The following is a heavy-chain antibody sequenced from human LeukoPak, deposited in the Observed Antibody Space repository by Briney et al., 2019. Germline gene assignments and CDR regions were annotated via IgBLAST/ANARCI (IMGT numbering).Heavy chain of an antibody. CDR3: ASGRGAAAGYWYFDL. D-gene: IGHD6-13*01. CDR1: GYTFTSYD. V-gene: IGHV1-8*01. CDR2: MNPNSGNT. J-gene: IGHJ2*01. Sequence: ASVKVSCKASGYTFTSYDINWVRQATGQGREWMGCMNPNSGNTGYAQKFQGRVTMTRNTSISTPYIELSSLRSENTAVYYCASGRGAAAGYWYFDLWGRGTLVTVSS.